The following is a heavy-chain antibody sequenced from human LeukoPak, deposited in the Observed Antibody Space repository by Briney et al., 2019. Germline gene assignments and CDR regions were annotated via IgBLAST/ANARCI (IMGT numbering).Heavy chain of an antibody. V-gene: IGHV3-23*01. CDR2: INTSGGST. D-gene: IGHD3-10*01. J-gene: IGHJ4*02. CDR1: GFTFRHYD. Sequence: PGGSLRLSCVASGFTFRHYDMSWVRQAPGKGLEWVSSINTSGGSTYYADSVKGRFTISRDNSKNTLYLQMNSLRAEDTAVYYCAKRAYYYGSGSSYYFDYWGQGTLVTVSS. CDR3: AKRAYYYGSGSSYYFDY.